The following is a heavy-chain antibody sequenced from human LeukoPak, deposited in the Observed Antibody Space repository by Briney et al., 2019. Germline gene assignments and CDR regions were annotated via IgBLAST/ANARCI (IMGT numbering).Heavy chain of an antibody. V-gene: IGHV3-74*01. D-gene: IGHD3-10*01. CDR3: TRGRGSYGWFDP. CDR1: GFAVSSFW. J-gene: IGHJ5*02. CDR2: ISSDGSNT. Sequence: PGGSLRLSCAAPGFAVSSFWMHWVRQAPGKGLVWVSRISSDGSNTYYADSVKGRFTISRDTAMNTLYLQMNSLRVEDTADYYCTRGRGSYGWFDPWGQGTQVTVSS.